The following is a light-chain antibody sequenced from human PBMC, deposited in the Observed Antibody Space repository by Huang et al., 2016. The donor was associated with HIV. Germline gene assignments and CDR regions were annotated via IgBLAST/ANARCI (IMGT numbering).Light chain of an antibody. Sequence: DIQMTQSPSSLSASVGDRVTINCRASQGISNSLAWYQQKPGKAPRLLLYTASRLERGVPSRFSVSGSGTDYTLTINNLQPEDFATYYCQQYYSSLITFGQGTRLETK. CDR1: QGISNS. CDR3: QQYYSSLIT. CDR2: TAS. J-gene: IGKJ5*01. V-gene: IGKV1-NL1*01.